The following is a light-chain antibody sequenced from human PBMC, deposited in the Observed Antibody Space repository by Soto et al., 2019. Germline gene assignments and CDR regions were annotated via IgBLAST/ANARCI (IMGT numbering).Light chain of an antibody. CDR1: QSITSW. Sequence: DIQITQSPSTLSASVGDRVTITCRASQSITSWLAWYQQKPGKAPNLLIYDASSLQSGVPSRFSGSGSGTEFTLTISSLQPDDSATYYCQHYNSYSEAFGQGTKVELK. CDR3: QHYNSYSEA. J-gene: IGKJ1*01. CDR2: DAS. V-gene: IGKV1-5*01.